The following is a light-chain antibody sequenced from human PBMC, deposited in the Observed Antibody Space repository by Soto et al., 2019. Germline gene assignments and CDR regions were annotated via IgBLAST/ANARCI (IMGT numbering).Light chain of an antibody. J-gene: IGKJ2*01. Sequence: EIVLTQSPGTLSLSPGERATLSCRASQSVSSNHLAWYQQKPGQAPRLLIYGSSSRATGIPDRFSGSGSGTDFTLTISRLEPEDFAVYFCHLYCGSPPHTCGQGTKVE. V-gene: IGKV3-20*01. CDR2: GSS. CDR1: QSVSSNH. CDR3: HLYCGSPPHT.